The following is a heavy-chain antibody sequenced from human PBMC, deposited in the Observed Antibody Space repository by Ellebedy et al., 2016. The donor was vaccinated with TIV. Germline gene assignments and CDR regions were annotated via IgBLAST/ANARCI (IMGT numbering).Heavy chain of an antibody. CDR3: TIPAAYGWFDP. Sequence: PGGSLRLSCAASGFTVSSNYMSWVRQAPGKGLEWVSVIYSGGSTYYADSVKGRFTISRHNSKNTLYLQMNSLRAEDTAVDYCTIPAAYGWFDPWGQGTLVTVSS. D-gene: IGHD6-13*01. CDR1: GFTVSSNY. J-gene: IGHJ5*02. V-gene: IGHV3-53*04. CDR2: IYSGGST.